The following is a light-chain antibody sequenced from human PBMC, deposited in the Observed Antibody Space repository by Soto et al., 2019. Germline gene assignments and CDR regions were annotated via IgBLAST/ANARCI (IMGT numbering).Light chain of an antibody. V-gene: IGKV3-20*01. CDR2: GAS. J-gene: IGKJ1*01. CDR3: QQYGTSPWT. Sequence: EIVLTQSPDTLSLSPGERATLSCRASQSASSRFFAWYQQKPGQPPRLLIYGASTRATGTPDRFSGSGSGTDFTLTISRLEPEDFAMYYCQQYGTSPWTFGQGTKVEIK. CDR1: QSASSRF.